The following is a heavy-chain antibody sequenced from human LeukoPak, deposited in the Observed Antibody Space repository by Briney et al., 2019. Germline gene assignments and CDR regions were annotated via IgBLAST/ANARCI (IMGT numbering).Heavy chain of an antibody. V-gene: IGHV4-59*08. J-gene: IGHJ4*02. CDR3: ASRDGYNYPLGY. CDR2: IYYSGST. Sequence: SETLSLTCTVSVGSISSYYWSWIRQPPGKGLEWIGYIYYSGSTNYNPSLKSRVTISVDTSKNQFSLKLSSVTAADTAVYYCASRDGYNYPLGYWGQGTLVTVSS. D-gene: IGHD5-12*01. CDR1: VGSISSYY.